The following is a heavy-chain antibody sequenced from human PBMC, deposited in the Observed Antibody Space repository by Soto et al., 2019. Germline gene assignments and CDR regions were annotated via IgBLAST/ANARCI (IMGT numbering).Heavy chain of an antibody. CDR1: GFTFSGYA. J-gene: IGHJ4*02. D-gene: IGHD3-22*01. Sequence: GGSLRLSCAASGFTFSGYAMSWVRQAPGKGLEWVSAISGSGGSTYYADSVKGRFTISRDNSKNTLYLQMNSLRAEDTAVYYCAKDGFGDDSSGYYYGYYFDYWGQGTLVTVSS. CDR2: ISGSGGST. V-gene: IGHV3-23*01. CDR3: AKDGFGDDSSGYYYGYYFDY.